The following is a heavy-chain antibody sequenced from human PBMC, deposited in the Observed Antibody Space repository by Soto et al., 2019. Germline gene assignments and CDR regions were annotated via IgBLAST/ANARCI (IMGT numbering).Heavy chain of an antibody. J-gene: IGHJ4*02. CDR3: ARVDNWNYVWHSGQPDY. CDR1: GYTFTSYG. V-gene: IGHV1-18*01. CDR2: ISAYNGNT. Sequence: ASVKVSCKASGYTFTSYGISWVRQAPGQGLEWMGWISAYNGNTNYAQKLQGRVTMTTDTSTSTAYMELRSLRSDDTAVYYCARVDNWNYVWHSGQPDYWGQGTLVTVSS. D-gene: IGHD1-7*01.